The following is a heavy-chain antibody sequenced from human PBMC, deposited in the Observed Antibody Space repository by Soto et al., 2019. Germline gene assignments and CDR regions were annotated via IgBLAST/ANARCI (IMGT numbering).Heavy chain of an antibody. D-gene: IGHD2-15*01. V-gene: IGHV4-31*02. J-gene: IGHJ4*02. Sequence: SETLSLTCTVSGGSISSGGYYWSGIRQHPGKGLEWIGYIYYSGSTYYNPSLKSRVTISVDTSKNQFSLKLSSVTAADTAVYYCARVRGCSGGSCYPWYFDYWGQGTLVTVSS. CDR3: ARVRGCSGGSCYPWYFDY. CDR1: GGSISSGGYY. CDR2: IYYSGST.